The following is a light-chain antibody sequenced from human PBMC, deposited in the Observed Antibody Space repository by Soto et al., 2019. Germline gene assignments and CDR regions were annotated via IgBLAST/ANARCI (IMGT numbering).Light chain of an antibody. V-gene: IGKV3-15*01. CDR3: QQYNNWPFT. CDR1: QSVSSSY. CDR2: GAS. J-gene: IGKJ5*01. Sequence: EIVLTQSPGTLSLSPEERATLSCRASQSVSSSYLAWYQQKPGQAPRLLIYGASSRATGIPARFSGSGSGTEFTLTIISLQSEDFAVYYCQQYNNWPFTFGQGTRLEIK.